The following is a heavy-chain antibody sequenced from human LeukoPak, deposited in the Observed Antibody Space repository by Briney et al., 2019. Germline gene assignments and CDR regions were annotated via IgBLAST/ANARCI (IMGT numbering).Heavy chain of an antibody. D-gene: IGHD4-23*01. V-gene: IGHV4-61*05. CDR3: ARVGHDYGGKSAFWSYYYYYMDV. J-gene: IGHJ6*03. CDR2: IYYSGST. CDR1: GGSISTSNYY. Sequence: SETLSLTCTVSGGSISTSNYYWGWIRQPPGTGLEWIGYIYYSGSTNYSPSLKSRVTISVDTSKNQFSLKLSSVTAADTAVYYCARVGHDYGGKSAFWSYYYYYMDVWGKGTTVTVSS.